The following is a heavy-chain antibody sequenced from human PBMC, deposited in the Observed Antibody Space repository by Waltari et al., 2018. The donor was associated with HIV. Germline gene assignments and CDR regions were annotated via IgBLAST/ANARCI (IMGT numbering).Heavy chain of an antibody. CDR2: TYSGGST. CDR3: ARAVVPGRIPHYYYAMDV. J-gene: IGHJ6*02. V-gene: IGHV3-53*01. CDR1: GFTVSSNC. Sequence: EVQLVESGGDLIQPGGSLRLSCAASGFTVSSNCMRWVRQAPGKGLECVSLTYSGGSTYYANSVQGRFTVSRDISKNTLYLQMSGLRGDDTAVYYCARAVVPGRIPHYYYAMDVWGQGTTVTVSS. D-gene: IGHD2-2*02.